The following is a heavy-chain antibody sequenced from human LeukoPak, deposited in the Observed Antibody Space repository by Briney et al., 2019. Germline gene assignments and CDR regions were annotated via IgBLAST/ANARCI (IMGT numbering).Heavy chain of an antibody. CDR1: GFTVSSNY. D-gene: IGHD6-19*01. CDR2: IGTAGDT. Sequence: PGGSLRLSCAASGFTVSSNYMSWVRQATGKGLEWVSAIGTAGDTYYPGSVKGRFTISRENAKNSLYLQMNSLRAGDTAVYYCARGGRDDSSGWPFDYWGQGTLVTVSS. CDR3: ARGGRDDSSGWPFDY. V-gene: IGHV3-13*01. J-gene: IGHJ4*02.